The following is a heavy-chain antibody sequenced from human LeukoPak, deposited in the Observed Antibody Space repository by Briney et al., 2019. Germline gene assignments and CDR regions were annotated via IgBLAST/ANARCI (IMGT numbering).Heavy chain of an antibody. D-gene: IGHD4-17*01. CDR2: IYYSGST. Sequence: SETLSLTCTVSGGSNSRYYWSWIRQPPGEGLEWIGYIYYSGSTNYNPSLKSRVTISVDMSKNQFSLKLSSVTAADTAVYCCARRHGDYYFDYWGQGTLVTVSS. CDR1: GGSNSRYY. J-gene: IGHJ4*02. V-gene: IGHV4-59*08. CDR3: ARRHGDYYFDY.